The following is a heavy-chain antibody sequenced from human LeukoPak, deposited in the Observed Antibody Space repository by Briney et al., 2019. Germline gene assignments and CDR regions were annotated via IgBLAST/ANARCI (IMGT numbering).Heavy chain of an antibody. CDR2: IKQDGSEK. CDR3: APECGPFHY. D-gene: IGHD1-26*01. CDR1: GFTFSSFW. J-gene: IGHJ4*02. V-gene: IGHV3-7*01. Sequence: WGSLTLSCAASGFTFSSFWMTWVRQAPGKGLEWVANIKQDGSEKYYVDSVKGRFTISRDNAKNSLYLQMNSLRAEDTAVYYCAPECGPFHYWGQGTLVTVSS.